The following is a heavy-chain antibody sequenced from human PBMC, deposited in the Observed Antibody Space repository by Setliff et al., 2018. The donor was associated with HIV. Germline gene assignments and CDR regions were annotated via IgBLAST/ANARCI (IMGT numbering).Heavy chain of an antibody. CDR1: GGSIGSYY. V-gene: IGHV4-59*08. CDR2: VYYTGST. Sequence: SETLSLTCIVSGGSIGSYYWSWIRQSPGKGLEWIGYVYYTGSTNYNPSLKGRVTIGVDTSKSQFSLKLTSVTAADAAVYYCARRRPPPSGLYSAYYMDVWGTGTTVTVSS. J-gene: IGHJ6*03. D-gene: IGHD1-26*01. CDR3: ARRRPPPSGLYSAYYMDV.